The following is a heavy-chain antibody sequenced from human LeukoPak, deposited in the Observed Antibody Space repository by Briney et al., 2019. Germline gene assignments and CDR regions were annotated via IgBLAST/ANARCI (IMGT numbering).Heavy chain of an antibody. D-gene: IGHD1-26*01. CDR2: ISWNSGSI. CDR3: AKGASMDV. V-gene: IGHV3-9*01. J-gene: IGHJ6*02. CDR1: GFTFDDYA. Sequence: PGRSLRLSCAASGFTFDDYAMHWVRQAPGKGLEWASGISWNSGSIGYADSVKGRFTISRDNAKNSLYLQMNSLRAEDTALYYCAKGASMDVWGQGTTVTVSS.